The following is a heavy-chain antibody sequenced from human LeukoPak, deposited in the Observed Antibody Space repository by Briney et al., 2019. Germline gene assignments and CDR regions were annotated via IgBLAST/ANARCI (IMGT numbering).Heavy chain of an antibody. V-gene: IGHV4-31*03. Sequence: SETLSLTCTVSGGSISSGGYYWSWIRQHPGKGLEWIGYIYDTGNTHYNPSLQSRVIISVDTSKNQFSLKLSSVTAADTAVYYCARFAYDSSGYLWFFDYWGQGTPVTVSS. CDR2: IYDTGNT. J-gene: IGHJ4*02. D-gene: IGHD3-22*01. CDR1: GGSISSGGYY. CDR3: ARFAYDSSGYLWFFDY.